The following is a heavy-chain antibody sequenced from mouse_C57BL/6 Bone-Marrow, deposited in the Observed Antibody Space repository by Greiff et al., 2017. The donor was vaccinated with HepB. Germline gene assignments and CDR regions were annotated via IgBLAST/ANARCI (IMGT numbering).Heavy chain of an antibody. CDR1: GFSLTSYG. D-gene: IGHD4-1*01. CDR3: AKKGAQLTGYAMDY. V-gene: IGHV2-5*01. Sequence: VQLQQSGPGLVQPSQSLSITCTVSGFSLTSYGVHWVRQSPGKGLEWLGVIWRGGSTDYNAAFMSRLSITKDNSKSQVFFKMNSLQADDTAIYYCAKKGAQLTGYAMDYWGQGTSVTVSS. CDR2: IWRGGST. J-gene: IGHJ4*01.